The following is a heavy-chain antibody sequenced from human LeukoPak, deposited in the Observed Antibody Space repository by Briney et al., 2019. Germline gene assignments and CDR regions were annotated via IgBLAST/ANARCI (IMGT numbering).Heavy chain of an antibody. CDR3: ARHARGWCSKGVYWFVP. Sequence: SETLSLTGTVSGGSISSFYWGGIGQPPGKGLEWIRYIYYSGSTNYNPSLKSRVTISVETFKNQCSLRLRSVTAASTGVYYCARHARGWCSKGVYWFVPWGQGTLVTVSS. CDR2: IYYSGST. CDR1: GGSISSFY. D-gene: IGHD2-8*01. J-gene: IGHJ5*02. V-gene: IGHV4-59*01.